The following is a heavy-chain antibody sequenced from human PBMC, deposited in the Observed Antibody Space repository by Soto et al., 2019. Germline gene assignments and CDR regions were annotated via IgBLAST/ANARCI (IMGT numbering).Heavy chain of an antibody. CDR1: GGTFSSYA. D-gene: IGHD1-26*01. CDR2: IIPIFGTA. Sequence: QVQRVQSGAEVKKPGSSVKVSCKAAGGTFSSYAISWVRQAPGQGLEWMGGIIPIFGTANYAQKFQGRVTITADISTSTAYMELSSLRSEDTAVYYCARDWKLLLVGAPEGMDDWCQETTVTV. V-gene: IGHV1-69*06. J-gene: IGHJ6*02. CDR3: ARDWKLLLVGAPEGMDD.